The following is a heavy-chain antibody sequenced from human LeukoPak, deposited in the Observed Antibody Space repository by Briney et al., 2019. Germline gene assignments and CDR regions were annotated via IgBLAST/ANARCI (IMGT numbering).Heavy chain of an antibody. CDR3: ARALHGANPYGMDV. V-gene: IGHV3-21*01. CDR1: GFTFSSYS. Sequence: PGGSLRLSCAASGFTFSSYSMNWVRQAPGKGLEWVSSISSGSTNIDYADSLKGRFTISRDDAKNSLYLQMNSLRAEDTAVYYCARALHGANPYGMDVWGQGTTVTVSS. CDR2: ISSGSTNI. D-gene: IGHD4/OR15-4a*01. J-gene: IGHJ6*02.